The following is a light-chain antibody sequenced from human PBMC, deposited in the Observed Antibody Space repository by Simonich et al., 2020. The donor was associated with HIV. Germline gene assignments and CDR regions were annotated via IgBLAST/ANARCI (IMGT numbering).Light chain of an antibody. CDR3: MQSIKFPT. Sequence: SCQLRCYSNGINDLSWYLQTTGQLPLHMIPEVSNRVSGVPDMFRGSGSGTDFTLKISRVEAEDVGIYYCMQSIKFPTFGQGTKVEIK. CDR1: QLRCYSNGIND. CDR2: EVS. V-gene: IGKV2D-29*02. J-gene: IGKJ1*01.